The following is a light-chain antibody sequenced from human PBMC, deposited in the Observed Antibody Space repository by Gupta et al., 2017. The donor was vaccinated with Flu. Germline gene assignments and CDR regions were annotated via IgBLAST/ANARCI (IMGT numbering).Light chain of an antibody. CDR1: SISNN. Sequence: SISNNLVRYQYKPVQAPRLLIYAASTRATGIPARFSGIGSGTEFTLTISSLQSEDCAVYFCQQYINWPRTFGQGTRVEMK. CDR2: AAS. V-gene: IGKV3-15*01. CDR3: QQYINWPRT. J-gene: IGKJ1*01.